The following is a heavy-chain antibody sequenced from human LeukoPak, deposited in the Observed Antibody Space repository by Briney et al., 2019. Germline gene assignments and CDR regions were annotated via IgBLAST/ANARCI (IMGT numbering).Heavy chain of an antibody. CDR3: AREGEKTPTAMVTVFDY. D-gene: IGHD5-18*01. CDR2: ISSSGSTI. J-gene: IGHJ4*02. V-gene: IGHV3-48*03. CDR1: GFTFSSYA. Sequence: PGASLRLSCAASGFTFSSYAMSWVRQAPGKGLEWVSYISSSGSTIYYADSVKGRFTISRDNAKNSLYLQMNSLRAEDTAVYYCAREGEKTPTAMVTVFDYWGQGTLVTVSS.